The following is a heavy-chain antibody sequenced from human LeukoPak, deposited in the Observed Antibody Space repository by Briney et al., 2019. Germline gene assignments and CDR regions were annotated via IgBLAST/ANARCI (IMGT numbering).Heavy chain of an antibody. CDR2: INPISGGT. V-gene: IGHV1-2*02. D-gene: IGHD2-15*01. CDR1: GYTFTGYY. CDR3: ARPYCSGGSCHDYFDY. Sequence: ASVKVSCKASGYTFTGYYMHWVRQAPGQGLEWMGWINPISGGTNYAQKFQGRVTMTRDTSINTAYMELSTLRSDDTAVYYCARPYCSGGSCHDYFDYWGQGTLVTVSS. J-gene: IGHJ4*02.